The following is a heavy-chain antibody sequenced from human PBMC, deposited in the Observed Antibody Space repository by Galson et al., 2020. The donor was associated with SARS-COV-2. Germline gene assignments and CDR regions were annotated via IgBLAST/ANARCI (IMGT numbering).Heavy chain of an antibody. V-gene: IGHV4-31*03. D-gene: IGHD3-9*01. J-gene: IGHJ5*02. CDR3: ARYFKDILSHWFNP. CDR1: GGSIGSGGYY. Sequence: SQTLSLTCTVSGGSIGSGGYYWSWIRQHPGKGLEWIGYIYYSGSAYYNPSLKSRVTISIDTSKNQFSLRLSSVTAADTAVYYCARYFKDILSHWFNPWGQGTLVTVSS. CDR2: IYYSGSA.